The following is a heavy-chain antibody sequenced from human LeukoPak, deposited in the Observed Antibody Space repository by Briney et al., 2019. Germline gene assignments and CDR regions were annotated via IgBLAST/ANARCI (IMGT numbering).Heavy chain of an antibody. D-gene: IGHD3-10*01. Sequence: SETLSLTCAVYGGSFSGYYWSWIRQPPGKGLEWIGEINHSGSTNYNPSLKSRVTISVDTSKNQFSLKLSSVTAADTAVYYCATHTPQMVRGVIITPWWFDPWGQGTLVTVSS. V-gene: IGHV4-34*01. CDR2: INHSGST. CDR3: ATHTPQMVRGVIITPWWFDP. J-gene: IGHJ5*02. CDR1: GGSFSGYY.